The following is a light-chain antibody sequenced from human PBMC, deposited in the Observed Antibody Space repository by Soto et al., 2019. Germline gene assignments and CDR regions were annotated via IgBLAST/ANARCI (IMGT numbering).Light chain of an antibody. V-gene: IGLV1-44*01. CDR2: SNN. CDR1: SSNIGSKT. CDR3: AAWDDSLNGVV. Sequence: QSVLTKPPSAYGTPGQWVTISCSGSSSNIGSKTVNWYQQLPGTAPKPLIYSNNQRPSGVPDRFSGSKSGTSASLAISGLQSEYEADYYCAAWDDSLNGVVFGGGTKLTVL. J-gene: IGLJ2*01.